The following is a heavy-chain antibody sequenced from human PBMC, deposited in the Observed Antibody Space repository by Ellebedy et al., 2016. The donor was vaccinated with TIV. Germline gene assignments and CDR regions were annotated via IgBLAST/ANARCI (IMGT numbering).Heavy chain of an antibody. CDR1: GFIVSATY. J-gene: IGHJ4*02. V-gene: IGHV3-53*01. CDR3: ARDSGFGVDTPY. CDR2: IYPDDRT. Sequence: GESLKISXAASGFIVSATYMSWVRQAPGKGLEWVSIIYPDDRTFYAGFARGRFSISRDNSKNTLYLQMNSLRADDTAVYYCARDSGFGVDTPYWGQGTPVTVSS. D-gene: IGHD3-3*01.